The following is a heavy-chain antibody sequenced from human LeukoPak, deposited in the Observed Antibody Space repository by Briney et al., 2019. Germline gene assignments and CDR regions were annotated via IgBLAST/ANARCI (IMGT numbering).Heavy chain of an antibody. Sequence: SETLSLTCAVSGGSISSSYWWSWVRPPPGKGLEGIGEVYHSGSTNYSPSLKSRFTLSVDRSKNQFSLRLSSLTPADTAVFYFAGAYCGGDCYSGRTFDIWGQGTMVTVSS. J-gene: IGHJ3*02. D-gene: IGHD2-21*02. CDR3: AGAYCGGDCYSGRTFDI. CDR1: GGSISSSYW. V-gene: IGHV4-4*02. CDR2: VYHSGST.